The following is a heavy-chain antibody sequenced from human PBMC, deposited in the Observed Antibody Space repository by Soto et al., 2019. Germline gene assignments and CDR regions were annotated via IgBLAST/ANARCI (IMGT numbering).Heavy chain of an antibody. V-gene: IGHV4-59*01. CDR2: IYYSGST. J-gene: IGHJ6*02. Sequence: SETLSLTCTVSGGSISSYYWSWIRQPPGKGLEWIGYIYYSGSTNYNPSLTGRVTISVDTSKNQFSLKLSSVTAADTAVYYCAREVNWGMGYGMDVWGQGTTVTVSS. CDR1: GGSISSYY. D-gene: IGHD7-27*01. CDR3: AREVNWGMGYGMDV.